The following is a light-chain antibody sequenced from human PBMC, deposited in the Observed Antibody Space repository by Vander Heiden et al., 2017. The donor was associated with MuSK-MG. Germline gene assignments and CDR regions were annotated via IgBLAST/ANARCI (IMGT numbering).Light chain of an antibody. CDR1: QSVSNN. CDR2: GAS. CDR3: QQYNNWPLT. V-gene: IGKV3-15*01. Sequence: ETVMTQSPAILSVSPGERATLSCRAGQSVSNNLAWYQQKPGQAPRLLIYGASTRAAGIPARFSGSGSGTEFTLTINSLQSEDFAVYYCQQYNNWPLTFGGRTKVEIK. J-gene: IGKJ4*01.